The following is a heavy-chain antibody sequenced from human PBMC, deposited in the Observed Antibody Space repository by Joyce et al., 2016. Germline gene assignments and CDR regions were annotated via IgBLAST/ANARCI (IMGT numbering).Heavy chain of an antibody. Sequence: QVQLRESGPRLLKPSETLSLTCTISGDSIKHYFWSWIRQPAGKGLEWIGRGYLTGITNYNPSLRSLVTMSVDTSKNQFSLKVTSMTAADTAVYYCARGGYGDYVRYFDYWGQGLAVTVSA. CDR1: GDSIKHYF. CDR2: GYLTGIT. D-gene: IGHD4-17*01. CDR3: ARGGYGDYVRYFDY. V-gene: IGHV4-4*07. J-gene: IGHJ4*02.